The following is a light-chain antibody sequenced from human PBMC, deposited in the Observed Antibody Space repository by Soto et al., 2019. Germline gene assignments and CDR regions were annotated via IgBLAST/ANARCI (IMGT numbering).Light chain of an antibody. CDR1: QSVSSSY. CDR2: GAS. J-gene: IGKJ1*01. CDR3: QQYGSSPPTT. V-gene: IGKV3-20*01. Sequence: EIVLTQSPGTLSLSPGERATLSCRASQSVSSSYLAWYQQKPGQAPRLLIYGASSGATGIPDRFSGSGSGTDFTLTISRLEPEDFAVYYCQQYGSSPPTTFGQGTKV.